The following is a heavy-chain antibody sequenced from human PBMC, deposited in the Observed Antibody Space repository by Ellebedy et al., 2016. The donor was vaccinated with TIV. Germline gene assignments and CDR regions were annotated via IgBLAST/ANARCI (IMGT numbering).Heavy chain of an antibody. J-gene: IGHJ4*02. CDR2: IYPGYSDT. D-gene: IGHD3-22*01. V-gene: IGHV5-51*01. CDR3: ARSDSSGYEFDY. CDR1: GYSFSSYW. Sequence: GESLKISCKGSGYSFSSYWIGWVRQLSGKGLEWLGIIYPGYSDTRYSPSFQGQVTISVDKSISTAYLQWSSLKASDTAMYYCARSDSSGYEFDYWGQGTLVTVSS.